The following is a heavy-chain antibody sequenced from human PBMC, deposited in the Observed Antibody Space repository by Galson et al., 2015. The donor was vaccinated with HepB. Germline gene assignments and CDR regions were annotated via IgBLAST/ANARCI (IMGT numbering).Heavy chain of an antibody. J-gene: IGHJ3*02. Sequence: SVKVSCKASGYTFTSYGISWVRQAPGQGLEWMGWISAYNGNTNYAQKLQGRVTMTTDTSTSTAYMELRSLRSDDTAVYYCARGQNRQTTHMPVGATRGVGRDDAFDIWGQGTMVTVSS. D-gene: IGHD1-26*01. CDR3: ARGQNRQTTHMPVGATRGVGRDDAFDI. CDR2: ISAYNGNT. CDR1: GYTFTSYG. V-gene: IGHV1-18*01.